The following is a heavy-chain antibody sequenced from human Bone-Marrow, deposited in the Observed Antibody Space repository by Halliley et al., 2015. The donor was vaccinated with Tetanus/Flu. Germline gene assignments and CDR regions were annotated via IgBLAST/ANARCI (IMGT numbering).Heavy chain of an antibody. Sequence: SLRLSCAASGFTFSSYAMSWVRQAPGKGLEWVSLISGSGDNTYFADSVKGRFTISRDNSKNTLYLQMNSLRAEDTAVYYCAKRNYCSSSTCCFDYWGQGTLVPVSS. CDR3: AKRNYCSSSTCCFDY. J-gene: IGHJ4*02. CDR2: ISGSGDNT. V-gene: IGHV3-23*01. D-gene: IGHD2-2*01. CDR1: GFTFSSYA.